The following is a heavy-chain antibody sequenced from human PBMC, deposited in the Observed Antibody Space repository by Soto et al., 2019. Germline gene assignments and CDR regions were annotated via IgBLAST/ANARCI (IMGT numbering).Heavy chain of an antibody. V-gene: IGHV3-48*03. CDR2: ISRSGDTI. D-gene: IGHD1-26*01. Sequence: EVQLVESGGGLVQPGGSLRLSSVVSGITLSSSEMNWVRQTPGKGLEWVSYISRSGDTIYYADSVKGRLTISRDKDENSLYLQMTRLRAEDTCVYYCARAQGLHSGTSFGSWGQGTLVTVSS. CDR1: GITLSSSE. J-gene: IGHJ4*02. CDR3: ARAQGLHSGTSFGS.